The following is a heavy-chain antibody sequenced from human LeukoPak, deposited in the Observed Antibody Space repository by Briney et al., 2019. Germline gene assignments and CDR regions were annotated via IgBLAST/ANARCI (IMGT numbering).Heavy chain of an antibody. CDR3: ARGRRGYSLRTFDY. CDR1: GDFISSSDYF. Sequence: SETLSLTCTVSGDFISSSDYFWGWIRQPPGKGLEWIGSIYYHGTTYYNSSLRSRVTISLDTSKNQFSLKLSSVTAADTAVYYCARGRRGYSLRTFDYWGQGTLVTVSS. CDR2: IYYHGTT. V-gene: IGHV4-39*01. D-gene: IGHD5-18*01. J-gene: IGHJ4*02.